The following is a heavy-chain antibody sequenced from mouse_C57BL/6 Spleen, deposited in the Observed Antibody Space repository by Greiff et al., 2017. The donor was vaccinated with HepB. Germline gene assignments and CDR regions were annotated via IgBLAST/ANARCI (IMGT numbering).Heavy chain of an antibody. CDR1: GFSLTSYG. CDR3: AKSFITTVVADYFDY. D-gene: IGHD1-1*01. CDR2: IWRGGST. V-gene: IGHV2-5*01. Sequence: QVQLQQSGPGLVQPSQSLSITCTVSGFSLTSYGVHWVRQSPGKGLEWLGVIWRGGSTDYNAAFMSRLSITKDNSKSQVFFKMNSLQADDTAIYYCAKSFITTVVADYFDYWGQGTTLTVSS. J-gene: IGHJ2*01.